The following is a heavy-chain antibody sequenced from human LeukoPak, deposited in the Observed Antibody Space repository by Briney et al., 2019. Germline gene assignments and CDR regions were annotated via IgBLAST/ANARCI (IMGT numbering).Heavy chain of an antibody. J-gene: IGHJ5*02. CDR2: INSDGSST. CDR1: GFTFSSYW. D-gene: IGHD6-19*01. CDR3: ARDIAVAGTWFDP. Sequence: GGSLRLSCAASGFTFSSYWMHWVRHAPGKGLVWVSRINSDGSSTSYADSVKGRFTISRDNAKNTLYLQMNSLRAEDTAVYHCARDIAVAGTWFDPWGQGTLVTVSS. V-gene: IGHV3-74*01.